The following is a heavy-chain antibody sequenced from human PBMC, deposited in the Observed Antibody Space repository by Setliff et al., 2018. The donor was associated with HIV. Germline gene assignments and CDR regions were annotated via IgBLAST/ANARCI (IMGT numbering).Heavy chain of an antibody. D-gene: IGHD3-22*01. CDR3: ARADRSDFRERFKWFDP. J-gene: IGHJ5*02. CDR1: GDSFSSNSNH. CDR2: IKYGGTT. Sequence: PSETLSLTCTVSGDSFSSNSNHWGWIRQPPGKGLEWIGNIKYGGTTYYNPSLKSRVSISIDMSKNQFSLKLSYVTAADTAVYYCARADRSDFRERFKWFDPWGQGTLVTVSS. V-gene: IGHV4-39*07.